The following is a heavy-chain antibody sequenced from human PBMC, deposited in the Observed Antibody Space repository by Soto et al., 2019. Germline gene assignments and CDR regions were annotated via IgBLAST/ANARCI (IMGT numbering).Heavy chain of an antibody. V-gene: IGHV5-51*01. CDR3: ARKDSSSAFDY. D-gene: IGHD3-22*01. CDR2: IYPGDSDT. J-gene: IGHJ4*02. CDR1: GYSFTTYW. Sequence: GESLKISCKGSGYSFTTYWNGWVRQMPGKGLEWMGIIYPGDSDTRYSPSFQGQVTISADKYISTAYLQWSSLKASDTAMYYCARKDSSSAFDYWGQGTLVTVSS.